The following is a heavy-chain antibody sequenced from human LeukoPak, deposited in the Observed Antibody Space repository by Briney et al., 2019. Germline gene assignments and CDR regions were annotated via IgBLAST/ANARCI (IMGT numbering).Heavy chain of an antibody. J-gene: IGHJ4*02. CDR1: GFTFSDYY. Sequence: GGSLRLSCAASGFTFSDYYMSWIRQAPGKGLEWVSYISSGGSPIYYADSLKGRFTISRDNSKNSLYPQMNSLRAEDTAVYYCARTRQDYSSGWYYFDYWGQGTLVTVSS. CDR3: ARTRQDYSSGWYYFDY. V-gene: IGHV3-11*01. D-gene: IGHD6-19*01. CDR2: ISSGGSPI.